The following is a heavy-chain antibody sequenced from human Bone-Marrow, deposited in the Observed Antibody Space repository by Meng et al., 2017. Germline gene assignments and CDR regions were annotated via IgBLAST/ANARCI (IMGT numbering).Heavy chain of an antibody. Sequence: QVQLQESGPGLVKPSQTLSLTCTVSGGSIGSGGYYWSWIRQHPGKGLEWIGYIYYTGSTFYNPSLKSRLTISVDTSKNQFSLKLISATAADTAVYYCAREAGRDGYATPNFDHWGQGTLVTVYS. D-gene: IGHD5-24*01. CDR3: AREAGRDGYATPNFDH. CDR1: GGSIGSGGYY. J-gene: IGHJ4*02. CDR2: IYYTGST. V-gene: IGHV4-31*03.